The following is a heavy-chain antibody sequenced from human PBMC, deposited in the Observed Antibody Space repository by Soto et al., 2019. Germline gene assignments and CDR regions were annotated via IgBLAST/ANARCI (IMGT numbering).Heavy chain of an antibody. CDR1: GFSLTTSGVG. CDR3: ARRRIVGATGGFDY. D-gene: IGHD1-26*01. CDR2: IYWDDDK. J-gene: IGHJ4*02. V-gene: IGHV2-5*02. Sequence: QITLKESGPTLVKPTQTLTLTCTFSGFSLTTSGVGVGWIRQPPGKALEWLALIYWDDDKRYSPSLKSRLTITKDTSKNQVVLTMTNMEPVDTATYYCARRRIVGATGGFDYWGQGTLVTVSS.